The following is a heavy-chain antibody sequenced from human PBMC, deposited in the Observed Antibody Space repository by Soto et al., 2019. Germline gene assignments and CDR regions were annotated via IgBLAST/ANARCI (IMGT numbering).Heavy chain of an antibody. J-gene: IGHJ4*02. CDR1: GGSISSGGYY. V-gene: IGHV4-61*08. CDR3: AKGTTVVIFFDY. D-gene: IGHD4-17*01. Sequence: SETLSLTCTVSGGSISSGGYYWSWIRQHPGKGLEWIGYVYYSGNTNYNPSLKSRVTISVDTSKNQFSLKLSSVTAADTAVYYCAKGTTVVIFFDYWGQGTLVTVSS. CDR2: VYYSGNT.